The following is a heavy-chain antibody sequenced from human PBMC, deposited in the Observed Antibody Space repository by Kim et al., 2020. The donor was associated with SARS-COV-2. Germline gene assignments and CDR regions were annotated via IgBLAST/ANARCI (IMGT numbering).Heavy chain of an antibody. V-gene: IGHV1-24*01. CDR2: FDPEDGET. CDR3: ATAHFYYDSSGYYYGY. CDR1: GYTLTELS. Sequence: ASVKVSCKVSGYTLTELSMHWVRQAPGKGLEWMGGFDPEDGETIYAQKFQGRVTMTEDTSTDTAYMELSSLRSEDTAMYYCATAHFYYDSSGYYYGYWGQGTLVTVSS. D-gene: IGHD3-22*01. J-gene: IGHJ4*02.